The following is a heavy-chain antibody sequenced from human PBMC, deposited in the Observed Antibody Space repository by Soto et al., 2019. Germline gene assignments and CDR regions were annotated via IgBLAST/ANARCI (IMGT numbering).Heavy chain of an antibody. CDR2: INPIVSMS. CDR1: GDTFSFYT. Sequence: QVQLVQSGTEVKKPGSSVKVSCKASGDTFSFYTINWVRQAPGLGLEWVGRINPIVSMSNYAQKFQGRVSMTADKATSTADMELRSLRSDVTAMYFCAASYGSGYRAFDYWGQGALVIVSS. D-gene: IGHD3-10*01. J-gene: IGHJ4*02. V-gene: IGHV1-69*02. CDR3: AASYGSGYRAFDY.